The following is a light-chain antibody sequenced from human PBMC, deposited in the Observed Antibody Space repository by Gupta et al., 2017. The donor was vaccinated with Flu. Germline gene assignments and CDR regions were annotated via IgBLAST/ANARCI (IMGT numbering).Light chain of an antibody. V-gene: IGLV2-14*01. CDR2: EVS. CDR3: SSYTSSSTLGVYV. J-gene: IGLJ1*01. CDR1: SSDVGGYNY. Sequence: QSALTQPASVSGSPGQSITISCTGTSSDVGGYNYVSWYQQHPGKAPKLMIYEVSNRPSGVSNRFSGSKSGNTASLTIAGLQAEDEAEYYCSSYTSSSTLGVYVFGTGTKVTVL.